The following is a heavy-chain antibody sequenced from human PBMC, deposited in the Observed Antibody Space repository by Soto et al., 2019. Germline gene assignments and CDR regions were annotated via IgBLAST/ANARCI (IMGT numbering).Heavy chain of an antibody. Sequence: QVQLQQWGAGLLKPSETLSLTCAVYGGSFSGYYWSWIRQPPGKGLEWIGEINHSGSTNYNPSLKGRVTLSVDTAKIQFALKLSSVTAADTAVYYCASGRRWALNYWGQGSLVTVSS. D-gene: IGHD1-26*01. CDR2: INHSGST. CDR1: GGSFSGYY. J-gene: IGHJ4*02. V-gene: IGHV4-34*01. CDR3: ASGRRWALNY.